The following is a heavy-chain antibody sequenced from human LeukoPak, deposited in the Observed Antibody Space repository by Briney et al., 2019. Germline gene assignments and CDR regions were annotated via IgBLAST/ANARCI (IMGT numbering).Heavy chain of an antibody. CDR1: GFTFTSYS. D-gene: IGHD2-15*01. J-gene: IGHJ4*02. CDR3: AKQLGYCSDGSCYFPY. Sequence: GGSLRLSCAASGFTFTSYSMNWVRQAPGKGLEWVSAISGGGGYTYYADSVQGRFTISRDNSKSTLCLQMNSLRAEDTAVYYCAKQLGYCSDGSCYFPYWGQGTLVTVSS. CDR2: ISGGGGYT. V-gene: IGHV3-23*01.